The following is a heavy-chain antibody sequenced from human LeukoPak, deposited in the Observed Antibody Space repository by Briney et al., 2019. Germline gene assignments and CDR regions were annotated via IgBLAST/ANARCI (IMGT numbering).Heavy chain of an antibody. V-gene: IGHV3-30*03. CDR1: GFTFSSYG. D-gene: IGHD3-10*01. CDR3: ARDSGDY. J-gene: IGHJ4*02. CDR2: ISYDGSNK. Sequence: GGSLRLSCAASGFTFSSYGMHWVRQAPGKGLEWVAVISYDGSNKYYADSVKGRFTISRDNSKNTLYLQMNSLRAEDTAVYYCARDSGDYWGQGTLVTVSS.